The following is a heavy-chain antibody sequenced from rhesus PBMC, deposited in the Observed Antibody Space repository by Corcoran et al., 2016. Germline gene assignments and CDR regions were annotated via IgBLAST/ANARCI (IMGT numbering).Heavy chain of an antibody. D-gene: IGHD2-33*01. CDR1: GGSISDSSF. Sequence: QVQLQESGPGLVKPSETLSLTCAVSGGSISDSSFWRWVRQPPGKGLEWIGYIYGGGVATSYTTSLKNRVTIARDTAKNQFSLKLTSVTAADTAVYYCWLDQFDVWGAGVLVTVSS. CDR3: WLDQFDV. V-gene: IGHV4-106*01. J-gene: IGHJ5-1*01. CDR2: IYGGGVAT.